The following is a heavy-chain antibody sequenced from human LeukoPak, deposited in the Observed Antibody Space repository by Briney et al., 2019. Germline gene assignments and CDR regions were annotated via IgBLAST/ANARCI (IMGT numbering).Heavy chain of an antibody. CDR3: ARRYYDSNP. CDR1: GFTFSSYG. V-gene: IGHV3-30*19. D-gene: IGHD3-22*01. Sequence: GGSLRLSCAASGFTFSSYGMHWVRQAPGKGLEWVAVISYDGSNKYYADSVKGRFTISRDNSKNTLYLQMNSLRAEDTAVYYCARRYYDSNPWGQGTLVTVSS. CDR2: ISYDGSNK. J-gene: IGHJ5*02.